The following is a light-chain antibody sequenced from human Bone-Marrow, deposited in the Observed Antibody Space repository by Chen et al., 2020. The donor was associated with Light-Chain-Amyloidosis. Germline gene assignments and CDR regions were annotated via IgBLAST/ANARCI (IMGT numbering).Light chain of an antibody. V-gene: IGKV1-33*01. CDR3: QQYDTLPS. Sequence: DIRVTQSPSSLSASVGDRVTIACQASQDITGYLNWLQQKPGKAPRLLIYDATNLQTGVPSRFSGSGFGTDFTLTISTLQPEDVATYFCQQYDTLPSFGGGTRVEIK. CDR1: QDITGY. CDR2: DAT. J-gene: IGKJ4*01.